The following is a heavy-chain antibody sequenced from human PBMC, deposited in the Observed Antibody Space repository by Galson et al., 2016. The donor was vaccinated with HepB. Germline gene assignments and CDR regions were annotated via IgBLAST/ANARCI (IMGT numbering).Heavy chain of an antibody. CDR3: ARGMATIFPFDY. J-gene: IGHJ4*02. V-gene: IGHV5-51*01. Sequence: QSGAEVKKPGESLKISCQGSGYTFTNNWIGWVRQMPGKGLEWVGIINPPDSDTRYSPSFQGQVTISADKSISTAYLQWSSLSASDTAMYYCARGMATIFPFDYWGQGTLVTVSS. D-gene: IGHD5-24*01. CDR2: INPPDSDT. CDR1: GYTFTNNW.